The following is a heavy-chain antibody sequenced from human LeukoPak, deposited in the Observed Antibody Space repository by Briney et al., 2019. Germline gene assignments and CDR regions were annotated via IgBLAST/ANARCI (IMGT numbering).Heavy chain of an antibody. J-gene: IGHJ4*02. CDR2: INHSGST. D-gene: IGHD2-15*01. CDR3: ARTRHGYCSGGSCYSVSP. CDR1: GYSISNGYY. V-gene: IGHV4-34*01. Sequence: SETLSLTCAVSGYSISNGYYWVWIRQPPGKGLEWIGEINHSGSTNYNPSLKSRVTISVDTSKNQFSLKLSSVTAADTAVYYCARTRHGYCSGGSCYSVSPWGQGTLVTVSS.